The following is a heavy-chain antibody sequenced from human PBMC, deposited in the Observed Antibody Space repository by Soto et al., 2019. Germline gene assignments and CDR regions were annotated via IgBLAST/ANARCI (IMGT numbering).Heavy chain of an antibody. CDR1: GGSFSGYY. J-gene: IGHJ4*02. CDR3: ASLADSSPDY. CDR2: INHSGST. D-gene: IGHD3-22*01. Sequence: PSETLSLTCAVYGGSFSGYYWSWIRQPPGKGLEWIGEINHSGSTNYNPSLKSRVTISVDTSKNQFSLKLSSVTAADTAVYYCASLADSSPDYWGQGTLVTVSS. V-gene: IGHV4-34*01.